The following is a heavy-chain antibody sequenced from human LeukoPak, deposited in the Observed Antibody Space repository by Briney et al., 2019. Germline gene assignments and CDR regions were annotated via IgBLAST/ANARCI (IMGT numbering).Heavy chain of an antibody. CDR2: IKQDGSEK. V-gene: IGHV3-7*01. J-gene: IGHJ6*03. CDR1: GFTFSSHW. Sequence: PGGSLRPSCAASGFTFSSHWMNWVRQAPGKGLEWVAKIKQDGSEKYYADSVKGRFTISRDNAKNSLYLQLNSLRAEDTAVYYCARNINNFWSGYLDYMDVWGKGTTVTVSS. D-gene: IGHD3-3*01. CDR3: ARNINNFWSGYLDYMDV.